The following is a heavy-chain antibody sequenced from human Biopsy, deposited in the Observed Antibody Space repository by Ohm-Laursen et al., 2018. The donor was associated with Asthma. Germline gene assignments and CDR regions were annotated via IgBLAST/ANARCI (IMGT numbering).Heavy chain of an antibody. J-gene: IGHJ3*02. CDR2: INAGNGNT. D-gene: IGHD3-9*01. CDR1: GYTFINYA. Sequence: ASEKASCKASGYTFINYAIHWARQAPGQRLEWMGWINAGNGNTKYSQKFQGRVTITRDTSASTAYMDLSSLRSEDTAVYYCARTYYDFLTGEVNDAFDIWGQGTMVTVSS. V-gene: IGHV1-3*01. CDR3: ARTYYDFLTGEVNDAFDI.